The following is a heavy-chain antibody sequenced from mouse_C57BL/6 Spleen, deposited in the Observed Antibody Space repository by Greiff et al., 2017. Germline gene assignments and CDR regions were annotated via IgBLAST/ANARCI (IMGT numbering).Heavy chain of an antibody. J-gene: IGHJ3*01. D-gene: IGHD3-3*01. V-gene: IGHV5-15*01. Sequence: EVQLQESGGGLVQPGGSLKLSCAASGFTFSDYGMAWVRQAPRKGPEWVAFISNLAYSIYYADTVTGRFTISRENAKNTLYLEMSSLRSEDTAMYYCARQGDEGFAYWGQGTLVTVSA. CDR2: ISNLAYSI. CDR3: ARQGDEGFAY. CDR1: GFTFSDYG.